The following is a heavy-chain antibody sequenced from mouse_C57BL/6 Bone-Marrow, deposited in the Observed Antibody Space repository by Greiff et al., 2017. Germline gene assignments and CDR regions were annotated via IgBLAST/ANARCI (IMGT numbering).Heavy chain of an antibody. CDR1: SYTFTSYG. D-gene: IGHD2-2*01. CDR3: ARAGLRRRPGFAY. J-gene: IGHJ3*01. Sequence: QVQLQQSGAELARPGASVKLSCKASSYTFTSYGISWVKQRTGQGLEWIGEIYPRSGNTYYNEKFKGKATLTADKSSSTAYMELRSLTSEDSAVYFCARAGLRRRPGFAYWGQGTLVTVSA. CDR2: IYPRSGNT. V-gene: IGHV1-81*01.